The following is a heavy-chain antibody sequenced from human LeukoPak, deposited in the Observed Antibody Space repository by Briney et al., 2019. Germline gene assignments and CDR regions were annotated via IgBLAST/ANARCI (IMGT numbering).Heavy chain of an antibody. J-gene: IGHJ4*02. D-gene: IGHD5-12*01. CDR1: GGSISSGGYY. CDR2: IYYSGST. CDR3: ARAGGYLLYFDS. Sequence: SQTLSLTCTVSGGSISSGGYYWSWIRQHPGKGLEWIGYIYYSGSTNYNPSLKSRVTISVDTSKNEFSLKLSSVTAADTAVYYCARAGGYLLYFDSWGQGTLATVSS. V-gene: IGHV4-31*03.